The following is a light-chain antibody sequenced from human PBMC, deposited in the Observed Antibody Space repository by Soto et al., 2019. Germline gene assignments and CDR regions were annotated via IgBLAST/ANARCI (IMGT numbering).Light chain of an antibody. CDR2: VGS. Sequence: EIVMTQSPLSLSVTPGEPASISCRSSQSLLHLNGYNYLDWYLQKPGQSPQLLIYVGSTRASGAPDRFSGSGSRTDFTLRITRVEAEDVGVYYCMQALQTPYIFGQGTKLEIK. V-gene: IGKV2-28*01. J-gene: IGKJ2*01. CDR1: QSLLHLNGYNY. CDR3: MQALQTPYI.